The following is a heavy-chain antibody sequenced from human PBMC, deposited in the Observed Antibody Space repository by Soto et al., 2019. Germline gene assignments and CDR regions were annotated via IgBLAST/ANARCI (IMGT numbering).Heavy chain of an antibody. J-gene: IGHJ4*02. V-gene: IGHV4-59*01. D-gene: IGHD3-10*01. Sequence: SETLSLTCTVSGGSISSYYWSWIRQPPGKGLEWIGYIYYSGSTNYNPSLKSRVTISVDTSKNQFSLKLSSVTAADTAVYYCARGRGGYSLNYWGQGTLVTVSS. CDR3: ARGRGGYSLNY. CDR1: GGSISSYY. CDR2: IYYSGST.